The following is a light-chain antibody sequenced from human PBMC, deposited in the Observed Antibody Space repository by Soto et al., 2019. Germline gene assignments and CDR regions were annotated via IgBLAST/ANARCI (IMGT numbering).Light chain of an antibody. CDR3: GSITRSSTSV. Sequence: QSALSQPASVSGSPGLSITISCTGTSSDVGGFEYVSWYQHQPGKAPKLIIYDVTKRPSGVSNRFSGSKSGNTASLTISGIQAEDEGDYYCGSITRSSTSVFGTGTKVTVL. CDR2: DVT. J-gene: IGLJ1*01. CDR1: SSDVGGFEY. V-gene: IGLV2-14*01.